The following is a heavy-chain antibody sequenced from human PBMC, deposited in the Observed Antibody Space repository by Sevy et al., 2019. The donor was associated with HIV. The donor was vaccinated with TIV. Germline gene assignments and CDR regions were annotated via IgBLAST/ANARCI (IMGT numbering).Heavy chain of an antibody. J-gene: IGHJ4*02. D-gene: IGHD3-16*01. CDR1: SGSFSAYY. CDR3: ARPGGDL. CDR2: ISHSGSA. Sequence: SETLSLTCAVYSGSFSAYYWSWIRQAPGQGLEWIGDISHSGSANYNPSLKSRVTISVDTTKSQFSLKLSSVTAADTAVYYCARPGGDLWGRGTLVTVSS. V-gene: IGHV4-34*01.